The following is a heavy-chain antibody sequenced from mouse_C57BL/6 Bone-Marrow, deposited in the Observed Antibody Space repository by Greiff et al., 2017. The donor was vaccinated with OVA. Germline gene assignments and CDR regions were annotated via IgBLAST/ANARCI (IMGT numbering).Heavy chain of an antibody. J-gene: IGHJ2*01. CDR2: IYPRSGNT. CDR1: GYTFTSYG. Sequence: LVESGAELARPGASVKLSCKASGYTFTSYGISWVKQRTGQGLEWIGEIYPRSGNTYYNEKFKGKATLTADKSSSTAYMELRSLTSEDSAVYFCAREKAFFDYWGQAPLSQSPQ. D-gene: IGHD6-1*01. CDR3: AREKAFFDY. V-gene: IGHV1-81*01.